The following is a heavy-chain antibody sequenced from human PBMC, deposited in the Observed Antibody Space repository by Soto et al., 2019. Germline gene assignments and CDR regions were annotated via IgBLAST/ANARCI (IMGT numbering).Heavy chain of an antibody. CDR1: GYAFTTYG. CDR2: ISAHNGNT. V-gene: IGHV1-18*01. D-gene: IGHD1-26*01. J-gene: IGHJ4*02. CDR3: ASGRYGDY. Sequence: QVHLVQSGAEVKKPGASVKVSCPASGYAFTTYGITWVRQAPGQGLEWMGWISAHNGNTNYAQKLQGRVTVTRDTSTSTAYMELRSLRSDDSAVYYCASGRYGDYWGQGALVTVSS.